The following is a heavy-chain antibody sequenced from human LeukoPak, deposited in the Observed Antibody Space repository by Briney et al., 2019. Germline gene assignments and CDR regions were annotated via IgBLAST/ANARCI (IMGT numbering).Heavy chain of an antibody. CDR1: GYTFTSYG. CDR2: ISAYNGNT. J-gene: IGHJ5*02. V-gene: IGHV1-18*01. CDR3: ARGRIFGVALDWFDP. D-gene: IGHD3-3*01. Sequence: ASVKVSCKASGYTFTSYGISWERQAPGQGLEWMGWISAYNGNTNYAQKLQGRVTMTTDTSTSTAYMELRSLRSDDTAVYYCARGRIFGVALDWFDPWGQGTLVTVSS.